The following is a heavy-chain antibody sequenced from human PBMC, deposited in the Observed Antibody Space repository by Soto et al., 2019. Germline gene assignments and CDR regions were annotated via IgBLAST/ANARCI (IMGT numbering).Heavy chain of an antibody. CDR2: ISGSGGSK. CDR1: GFTFSSYA. V-gene: IGHV3-23*01. D-gene: IGHD5-12*01. Sequence: GGSLRLSCAASGFTFSSYAMSWVRQAPGKGLEWVSAISGSGGSKYYADSVKGRFTITKDNSKTTLYLQMNSLRAADTAVYYCAKDGGWIVATTISRAFDIWGQGTMVTVSS. J-gene: IGHJ3*02. CDR3: AKDGGWIVATTISRAFDI.